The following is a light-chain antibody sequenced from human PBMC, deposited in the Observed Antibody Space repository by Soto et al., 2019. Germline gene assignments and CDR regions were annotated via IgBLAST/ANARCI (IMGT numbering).Light chain of an antibody. J-gene: IGLJ2*01. CDR2: NNN. CDR1: SSNIGSNP. V-gene: IGLV1-44*01. CDR3: ATWDDSLSGVV. Sequence: QSVLTQPPSASGTPGQRXTISCSGSSSNIGSNPVNWYQQFPGTAPKLLIYNNNQRPSGVPDRFSGSKSGTSASLAISGLQSEDEADYYCATWDDSLSGVVFGGGTKLTVL.